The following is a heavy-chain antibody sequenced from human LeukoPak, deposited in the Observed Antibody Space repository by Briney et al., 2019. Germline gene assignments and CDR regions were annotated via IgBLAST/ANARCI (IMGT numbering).Heavy chain of an antibody. CDR3: ATVPAAMSTSPYYYYMDV. CDR1: GFTFSSYA. J-gene: IGHJ6*03. D-gene: IGHD2-2*01. V-gene: IGHV3-30*04. Sequence: GRSLRLSCAASGFTFSSYAMHWVRQAPGKGLEWVAVISYDGSNKYYADSVKGRFTISRDNSKNTLYLQMNSLRAEDTAVYYCATVPAAMSTSPYYYYMDVWGKGTTVTVSS. CDR2: ISYDGSNK.